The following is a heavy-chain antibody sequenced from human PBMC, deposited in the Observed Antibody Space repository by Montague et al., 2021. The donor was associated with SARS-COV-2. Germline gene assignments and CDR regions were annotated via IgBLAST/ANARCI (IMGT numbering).Heavy chain of an antibody. CDR3: ARVQRGYYYGLGVSAHFDY. V-gene: IGHV4-59*01. D-gene: IGHD3-10*01. J-gene: IGHJ4*02. Sequence: SETLSLTCTVPGGSISNYYWSCIRQPPGKALVSFGYIYYSGSTNYNPSLKSRVTISVDTSKSQFSLKLSSVTAADTAVYYCARVQRGYYYGLGVSAHFDYWAQGTLVTVSS. CDR1: GGSISNYY. CDR2: IYYSGST.